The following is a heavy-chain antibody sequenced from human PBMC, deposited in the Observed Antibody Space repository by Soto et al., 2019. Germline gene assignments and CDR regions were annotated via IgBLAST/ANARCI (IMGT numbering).Heavy chain of an antibody. CDR2: IYYSGTT. D-gene: IGHD4-17*01. Sequence: QVQLQESGPGLVKPSETLSLTCTVSGVSVSSGSFYWAWIRQPPGKGLEWIGFIYYSGTTNYNPSPKSRVTISVNTSMSQISLKVSSLTAADTAVYYCARGATVTQYDYWGQGTLVTVSS. V-gene: IGHV4-61*01. J-gene: IGHJ4*02. CDR1: GVSVSSGSFY. CDR3: ARGATVTQYDY.